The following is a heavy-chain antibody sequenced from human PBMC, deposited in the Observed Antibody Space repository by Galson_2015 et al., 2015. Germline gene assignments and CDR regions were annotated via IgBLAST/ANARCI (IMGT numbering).Heavy chain of an antibody. J-gene: IGHJ4*02. Sequence: SLRLSCAASGFTFSSYAMHWVRQAPGKGLEWVAVISYDGSNKYYADSVKGRFTISRDNSKNTLYLQMNSLRAEDTAVYYCARGAGSSGWGRYWGQGTLVTVSS. CDR2: ISYDGSNK. V-gene: IGHV3-30-3*01. CDR3: ARGAGSSGWGRY. D-gene: IGHD6-19*01. CDR1: GFTFSSYA.